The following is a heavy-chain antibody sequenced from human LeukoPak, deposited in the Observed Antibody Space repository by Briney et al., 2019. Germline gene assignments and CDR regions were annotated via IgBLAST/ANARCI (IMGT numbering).Heavy chain of an antibody. CDR1: GYNFTSYY. CDR2: INPSGAKT. J-gene: IGHJ4*02. D-gene: IGHD1-26*01. V-gene: IGHV1-46*01. CDR3: ARDRQAGATFDFEY. Sequence: ASVKVSCKASGYNFTSYYVHWVRQAPGQGLEWMGIINPSGAKTSYAQKFQGRVTMTRDTSTSTLYMQLSSLRSEDTAVYYCARDRQAGATFDFEYWGQGTLVTVSS.